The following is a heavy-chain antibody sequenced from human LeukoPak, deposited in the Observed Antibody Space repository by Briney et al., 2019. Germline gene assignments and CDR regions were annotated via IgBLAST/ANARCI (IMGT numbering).Heavy chain of an antibody. Sequence: PSETLSLTCSVSGGSISGYYWSWIRQPPGKGLEWIGYIYSSGGTNYNPSLKSRVTISLDTSKNQFSLRLSSVTAADTAVYYCAREFRVATIPDAFDIWGQGTMVTVSS. CDR1: GGSISGYY. CDR3: AREFRVATIPDAFDI. D-gene: IGHD5-12*01. J-gene: IGHJ3*02. CDR2: IYSSGGT. V-gene: IGHV4-59*01.